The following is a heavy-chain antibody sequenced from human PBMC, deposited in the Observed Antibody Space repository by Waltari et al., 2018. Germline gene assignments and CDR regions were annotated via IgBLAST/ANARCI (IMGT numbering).Heavy chain of an antibody. CDR1: GYTFTSYD. J-gene: IGHJ4*02. CDR2: MNPNSGNT. D-gene: IGHD5-12*01. V-gene: IGHV1-8*03. Sequence: QVQLVQSGAEVKKPGASVKVSCKASGYTFTSYDINWVRQATGQGLEWMGWMNPNSGNTGYAQKFQGRVTITADKSTSTAYMELSSLRSEDTAVYYCARDSRDGYNYRDYWGQGTLVTVSS. CDR3: ARDSRDGYNYRDY.